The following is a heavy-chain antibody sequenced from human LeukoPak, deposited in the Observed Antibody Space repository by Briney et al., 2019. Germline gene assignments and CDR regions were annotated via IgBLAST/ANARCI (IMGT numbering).Heavy chain of an antibody. CDR1: GYTFTGYY. J-gene: IGHJ4*02. CDR3: ATALYSGYDAFDY. Sequence: GASVKVSCKASGYTFTGYYMHWVRQVPGKGLEWMGGFDPEDGETIYAQKFQGRVTMTEDTSTDTAYMELSSLRSEDTAVYYCATALYSGYDAFDYWGQGTLVTVSS. CDR2: FDPEDGET. D-gene: IGHD5-12*01. V-gene: IGHV1-24*01.